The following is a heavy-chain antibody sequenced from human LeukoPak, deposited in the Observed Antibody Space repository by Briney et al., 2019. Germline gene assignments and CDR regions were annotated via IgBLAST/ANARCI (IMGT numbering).Heavy chain of an antibody. CDR3: ARVSTGDYGYYYGMDV. V-gene: IGHV5-51*01. Sequence: GESLKISCKGSGYSFTSYWIGWVRQMPGKGLEWMGIIYPGDSDTRYSPSFQGQVTISADKSISTAYLQWSSLKASDTAMYYCARVSTGDYGYYYGMDVWGQGTTVTVSS. D-gene: IGHD4-17*01. J-gene: IGHJ6*02. CDR1: GYSFTSYW. CDR2: IYPGDSDT.